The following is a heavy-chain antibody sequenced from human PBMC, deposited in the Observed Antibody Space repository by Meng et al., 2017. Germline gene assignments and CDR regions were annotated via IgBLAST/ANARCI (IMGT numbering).Heavy chain of an antibody. CDR3: ARNIDY. CDR1: GYTFTSYA. Sequence: QVRLVQSGAQVKKPGASVKVSFKASGYTFTSYAMHWVRQAPGQRLEWMGWINAGNGNTKYSQKFQGRVTITRDTSASTAYMELSSLRSEDTAVYYCARNIDYWGQGTLVTVSS. V-gene: IGHV1-3*01. J-gene: IGHJ4*02. CDR2: INAGNGNT.